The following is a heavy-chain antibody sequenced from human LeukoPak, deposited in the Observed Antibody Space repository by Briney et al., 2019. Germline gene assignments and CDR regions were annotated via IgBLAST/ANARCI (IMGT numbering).Heavy chain of an antibody. CDR2: IIPIFGTA. Sequence: ASVKVSCKDSGGTFSSYAISWVRQAPGQGLEWMGGIIPIFGTANYAQKFQGRVTITADESTSTAYMELSSLRSEDTAVYYSATGGTTVTMEDYWGQGTLVTVSS. D-gene: IGHD4-17*01. CDR3: ATGGTTVTMEDY. J-gene: IGHJ4*02. V-gene: IGHV1-69*13. CDR1: GGTFSSYA.